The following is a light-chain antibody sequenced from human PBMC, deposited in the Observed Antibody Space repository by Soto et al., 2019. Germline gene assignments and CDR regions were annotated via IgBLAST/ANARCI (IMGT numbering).Light chain of an antibody. J-gene: IGKJ4*01. CDR3: QPYGSSPLT. Sequence: EIGVTQSPGTLSLSPGERATLSCRASESVSDNYLAWYQQRSGQAPRLVLYGASSRASAVPDRFSGSGSGADFTLNISSLEPEDFALYYCQPYGSSPLTFGGGAKVEIK. CDR1: ESVSDNY. CDR2: GAS. V-gene: IGKV3-20*01.